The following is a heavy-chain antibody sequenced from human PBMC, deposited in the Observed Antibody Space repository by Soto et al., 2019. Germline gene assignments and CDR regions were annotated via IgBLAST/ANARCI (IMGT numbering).Heavy chain of an antibody. CDR2: IYHSGST. CDR1: GGSISSGGYS. Sequence: PSETLSLTCAVSGGSISSGGYSWSWIRQPPGKGLERIGYIYHSGSTYYNPSLKSRVTISVDRSKNQFSLKLSSVTAADTAVYYCAREQYYYDSSGYYSGWFDPWGQGTLVTVSS. CDR3: AREQYYYDSSGYYSGWFDP. J-gene: IGHJ5*02. D-gene: IGHD3-22*01. V-gene: IGHV4-30-2*01.